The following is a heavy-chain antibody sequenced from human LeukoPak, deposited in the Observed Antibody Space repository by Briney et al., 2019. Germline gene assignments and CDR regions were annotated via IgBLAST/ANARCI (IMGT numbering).Heavy chain of an antibody. V-gene: IGHV4-59*01. CDR1: GGSISSYY. J-gene: IGHJ4*02. CDR2: IYHTGST. Sequence: PSETLSLTCTVSGGSISSYYRSWIRQPPGKGLEWIGYIYHTGSTKYNPSLKSRVTLSVDTSKNQFSLKLSSVTAADTAVYYCARQYYYESSGFWYWGQGTLVTVSS. CDR3: ARQYYYESSGFWY. D-gene: IGHD3-22*01.